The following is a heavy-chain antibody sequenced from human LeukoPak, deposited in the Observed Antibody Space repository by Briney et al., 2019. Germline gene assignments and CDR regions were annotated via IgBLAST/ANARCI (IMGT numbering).Heavy chain of an antibody. J-gene: IGHJ4*02. Sequence: PGGSLRLSCAASGFTVRNNYMRWVRQAPGKGLEGVSLIYSGGSTYNADSVKGRFIISRDNSKNTLYLQMNSLRAEARADNYCSRDRHCIGSTCYGLWGQGTRVTVSS. D-gene: IGHD2-2*01. V-gene: IGHV3-66*01. CDR2: IYSGGST. CDR1: GFTVRNNY. CDR3: SRDRHCIGSTCYGL.